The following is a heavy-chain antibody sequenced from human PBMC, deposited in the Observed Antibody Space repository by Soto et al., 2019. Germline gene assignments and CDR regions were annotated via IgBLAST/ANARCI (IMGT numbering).Heavy chain of an antibody. J-gene: IGHJ4*02. Sequence: GGSLRLSCEESGFTFNTYSMQWVRQPPGKGLEWLAAIWYDGTQKYYADSVKGRFIISRDNSKKTLYLEMNSLRAEDTAVYYCARAGGTTVTGLWHFDSWGQGTLVTVSS. D-gene: IGHD4-17*01. V-gene: IGHV3-33*01. CDR3: ARAGGTTVTGLWHFDS. CDR2: IWYDGTQK. CDR1: GFTFNTYS.